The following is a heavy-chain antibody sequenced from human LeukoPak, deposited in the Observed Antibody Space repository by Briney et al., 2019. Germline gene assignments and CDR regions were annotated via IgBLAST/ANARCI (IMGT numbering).Heavy chain of an antibody. Sequence: ASVKVSCKASGYTFTGYYMHWVRQAPGQGLEWMGWINPNSGGTNYAQKFQGRVTMTRDTSISTAYMELSRLRSDDTAVYYCARDIVVVPAASHHYYYMDVWGKGTTVTVSS. CDR2: INPNSGGT. CDR1: GYTFTGYY. J-gene: IGHJ6*03. V-gene: IGHV1-2*02. CDR3: ARDIVVVPAASHHYYYMDV. D-gene: IGHD2-2*01.